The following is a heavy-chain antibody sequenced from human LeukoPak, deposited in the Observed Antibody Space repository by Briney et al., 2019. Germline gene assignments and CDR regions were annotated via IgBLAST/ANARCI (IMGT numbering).Heavy chain of an antibody. CDR2: IYYSGST. D-gene: IGHD6-13*01. CDR1: GGSISSYY. Sequence: SETLSLTCTVSGGSISSYYWSWIRQPPGKGLEWIGYIYYSGSTNYNPSLKSRVTISVDTSKNQFSLKLSSVTAADTAVYYCARGVHIAAAQYGYWGQGTLVTVSS. J-gene: IGHJ4*02. CDR3: ARGVHIAAAQYGY. V-gene: IGHV4-59*01.